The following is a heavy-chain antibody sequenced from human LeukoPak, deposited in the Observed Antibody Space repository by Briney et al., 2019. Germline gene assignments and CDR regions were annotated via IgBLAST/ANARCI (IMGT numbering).Heavy chain of an antibody. CDR2: ISSSSSYI. Sequence: GGSLRLSCAASGFTFSNAWMNWVRQAPGKGLEWVSSISSSSSYIYYADSVKGRFTISRDNAKNSLYLQMNSLRAEDTAVYYCARTDLTTVTTDSHDYWGQGTLVTVSS. D-gene: IGHD4-17*01. J-gene: IGHJ4*02. V-gene: IGHV3-21*01. CDR1: GFTFSNAW. CDR3: ARTDLTTVTTDSHDY.